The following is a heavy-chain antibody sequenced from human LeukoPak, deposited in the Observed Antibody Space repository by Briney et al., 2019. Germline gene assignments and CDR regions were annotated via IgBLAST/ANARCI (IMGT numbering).Heavy chain of an antibody. J-gene: IGHJ3*02. D-gene: IGHD6-13*01. V-gene: IGHV3-30-3*01. Sequence: GGSLRLSCAASGFTFSSYAMHWVRQAPGKGLEWVAVISYDGSNKYYADSVKGRFTISRDNSKNTLYLQMNSLRAEDTAVYYCARDTPTAADDALDIWGQGTMVTVSS. CDR1: GFTFSSYA. CDR2: ISYDGSNK. CDR3: ARDTPTAADDALDI.